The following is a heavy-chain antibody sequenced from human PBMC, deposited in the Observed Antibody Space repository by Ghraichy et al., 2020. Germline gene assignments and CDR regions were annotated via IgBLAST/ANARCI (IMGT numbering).Heavy chain of an antibody. Sequence: SQTLSLTCAVYGGSFSGYYWSWIRQPPGKGLEWIGEINHSGSTNYNPSLKSRVTISVDTSKNQFSLKLSSVTAADTAVYYCARAGKESRGYYHLAEDYWGQGTLVTVSS. CDR1: GGSFSGYY. CDR3: ARAGKESRGYYHLAEDY. CDR2: INHSGST. J-gene: IGHJ4*02. D-gene: IGHD3-22*01. V-gene: IGHV4-34*01.